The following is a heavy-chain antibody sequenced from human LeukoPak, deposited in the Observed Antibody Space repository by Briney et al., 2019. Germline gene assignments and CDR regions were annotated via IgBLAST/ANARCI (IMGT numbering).Heavy chain of an antibody. D-gene: IGHD5-12*01. CDR1: GFTFSNDS. CDR2: IKRKTDEGTT. J-gene: IGHJ3*01. CDR3: TTGGLGSGYGFDV. Sequence: GGSLRLSCAASGFTFSNDSMSWVRQAPGKGLEWVGRIKRKTDEGTTDYAAPVKGRFTISRDDSKNTLYLQMNSLKIEDTAVYDCTTGGLGSGYGFDVWGQGTMVTVSS. V-gene: IGHV3-15*01.